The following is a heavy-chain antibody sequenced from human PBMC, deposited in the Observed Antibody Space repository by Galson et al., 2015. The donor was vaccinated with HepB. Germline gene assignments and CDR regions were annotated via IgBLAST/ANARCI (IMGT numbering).Heavy chain of an antibody. V-gene: IGHV3-30*18. Sequence: SLRLSCAASGFIFSNSGMHWVRQAPGKGLEWVSCISYDGTQKYYADSVKGRFTVSRDNSKKTLYLDIHSLKTDDTALYYCANGIPPITLAITTGDFESWGQGTLVTGSS. CDR2: ISYDGTQK. J-gene: IGHJ4*02. CDR1: GFIFSNSG. D-gene: IGHD4-11*01. CDR3: ANGIPPITLAITTGDFES.